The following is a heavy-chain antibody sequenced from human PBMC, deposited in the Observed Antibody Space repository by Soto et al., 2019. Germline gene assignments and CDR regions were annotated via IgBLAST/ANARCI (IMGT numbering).Heavy chain of an antibody. J-gene: IGHJ4*02. CDR1: GFTFSSYS. CDR2: ISSSSSTI. V-gene: IGHV3-48*01. Sequence: GGSLRLSCAASGFTFSSYSMNWVRQAPGKGLEWVSYISSSSSTIYYADSVKGRFTISRDNAKNSLYLQMNSLRAEDTAVYYCAREARQVEQWLVLLDYWGQGTLVTVS. D-gene: IGHD6-19*01. CDR3: AREARQVEQWLVLLDY.